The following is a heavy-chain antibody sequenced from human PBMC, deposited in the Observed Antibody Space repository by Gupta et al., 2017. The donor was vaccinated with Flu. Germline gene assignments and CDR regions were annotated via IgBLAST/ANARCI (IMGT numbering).Heavy chain of an antibody. CDR1: GFTVSSNY. D-gene: IGHD1-26*01. J-gene: IGHJ6*02. Sequence: GGSLRLSCAASGFTVSSNYMSWVRQAPGKGLEWVSVIYSGGSTYYADSVKGRFTISRDNSKNTLYLQMNSLRAEDTAVYYCARSGRGLYSGSYYYYYGMDVWGQGTTVTVSS. V-gene: IGHV3-53*01. CDR2: IYSGGST. CDR3: ARSGRGLYSGSYYYYYGMDV.